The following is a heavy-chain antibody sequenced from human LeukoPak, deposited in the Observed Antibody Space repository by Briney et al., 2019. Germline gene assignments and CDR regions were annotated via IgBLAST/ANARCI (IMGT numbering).Heavy chain of an antibody. CDR2: TNSGGTST. V-gene: IGHV3-23*01. CDR3: AKQSYARSLGE. CDR1: GFPFSDFS. Sequence: PGGSLRLSCATSGFPFSDFSMSWVRQAPGKGLEWISTTNSGGTSTYYAESVKGRFTISRDNSKNTLYLQMNSLRVEDTAVYYCAKQSYARSLGEGGPGTLVSVSS. D-gene: IGHD2-8*01. J-gene: IGHJ4*02.